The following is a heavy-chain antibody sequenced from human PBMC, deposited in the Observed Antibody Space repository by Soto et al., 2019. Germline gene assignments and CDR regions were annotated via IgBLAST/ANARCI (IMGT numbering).Heavy chain of an antibody. Sequence: EVQLVESVGGLVQPGGSLRLSCAASGFTFSSYSMNWVRQAPGNGLEWVSYISSSSSTIYYADSVKGRFTISRDNAKNSLYLQMNSLRAEDTAVYYCARGAYYYDSSGLSYWGQGTLVTVSS. J-gene: IGHJ4*02. CDR1: GFTFSSYS. CDR2: ISSSSSTI. D-gene: IGHD3-22*01. CDR3: ARGAYYYDSSGLSY. V-gene: IGHV3-48*01.